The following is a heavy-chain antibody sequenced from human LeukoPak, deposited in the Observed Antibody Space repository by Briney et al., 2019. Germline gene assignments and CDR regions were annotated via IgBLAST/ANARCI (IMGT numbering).Heavy chain of an antibody. J-gene: IGHJ4*02. CDR3: ASNSSSSGFDY. V-gene: IGHV6-1*01. CDR2: TYYRSKWYN. D-gene: IGHD6-6*01. CDR1: GDSVSSNSVA. Sequence: SQTLSLTCAISGDSVSSNSVAWNWIRQSPSRGLEWPGRTYYRSKWYNDYAVSVQSRITINPDTSKNQFSLQLNSVTPEDTAVYYCASNSSSSGFDYWGQGTLVTVSS.